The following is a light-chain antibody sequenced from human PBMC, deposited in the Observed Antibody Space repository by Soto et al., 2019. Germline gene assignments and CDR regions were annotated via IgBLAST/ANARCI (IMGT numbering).Light chain of an antibody. CDR1: QGISSR. Sequence: DIQMTQSPSSVSASVGDRVTITCRTSQGISSRLAWYQQKPGKAPNLLIYSASSLQSGVPSRFSGSGSETDFTLTIGSLQPEDFATYYCQQSNSFPLTFGGGTKVEIK. J-gene: IGKJ4*01. CDR2: SAS. V-gene: IGKV1-12*01. CDR3: QQSNSFPLT.